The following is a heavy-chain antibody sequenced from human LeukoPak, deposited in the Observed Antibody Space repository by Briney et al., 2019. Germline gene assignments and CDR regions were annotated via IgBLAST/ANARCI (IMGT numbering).Heavy chain of an antibody. J-gene: IGHJ4*02. D-gene: IGHD3-16*01. CDR1: GGSFSGYY. V-gene: IGHV4-34*01. Sequence: SETLSLTCAVYGGSFSGYYWSWIRQPPGKGLEWIGEINHSGSTNYNPSLKSRVTISVDTSKNQFSLKLSSVTAADTAVYYCARGFTRDYWGQGTLVTVSS. CDR3: ARGFTRDY. CDR2: INHSGST.